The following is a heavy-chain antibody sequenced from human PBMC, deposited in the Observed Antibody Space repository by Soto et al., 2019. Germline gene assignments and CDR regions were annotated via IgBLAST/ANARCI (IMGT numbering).Heavy chain of an antibody. V-gene: IGHV1-18*01. D-gene: IGHD3-22*01. CDR1: GYIFTSYG. Sequence: QVQLVQSGPEVKKPGASVKLSCKASGYIFTSYGIGWVRQAPGQGLEWMGWISAFKGYTKYPQRLQGRVTMTTDTPTSTAYVELRSLRSDDTAGYYCARVDDYYDSSGHYFTFFNYWGQGSLVTVSS. CDR3: ARVDDYYDSSGHYFTFFNY. CDR2: ISAFKGYT. J-gene: IGHJ4*02.